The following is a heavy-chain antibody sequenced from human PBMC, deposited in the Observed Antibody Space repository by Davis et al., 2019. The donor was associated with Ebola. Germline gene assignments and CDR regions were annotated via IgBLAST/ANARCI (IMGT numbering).Heavy chain of an antibody. D-gene: IGHD2-8*01. CDR3: ANEYCTNGVCYEDYFDY. CDR1: EFAFSQNV. V-gene: IGHV3-30*18. J-gene: IGHJ4*02. Sequence: GESLKISCATSEFAFSQNVMNWVRQAPGKGLQWVAVISSDGSNKYYADSVKGRFTFSRDNSKNTLYLQMNSLRAEDTAVYYCANEYCTNGVCYEDYFDYWGQGTLVTVSS. CDR2: ISSDGSNK.